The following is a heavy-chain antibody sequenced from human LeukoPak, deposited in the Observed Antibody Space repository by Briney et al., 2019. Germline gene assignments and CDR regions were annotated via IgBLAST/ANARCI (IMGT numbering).Heavy chain of an antibody. J-gene: IGHJ4*02. Sequence: ASVKVSCKASGYTFTGYYMHWVRQAPGQGLEWMGWINPNSGGTNYAQKFQGRVTMTRDTSISTAYMELSRLRSDDTAVYYCATQTMVRGVITSYPVDYWGQGTLVTVSS. CDR3: ATQTMVRGVITSYPVDY. D-gene: IGHD3-10*01. CDR2: INPNSGGT. V-gene: IGHV1-2*02. CDR1: GYTFTGYY.